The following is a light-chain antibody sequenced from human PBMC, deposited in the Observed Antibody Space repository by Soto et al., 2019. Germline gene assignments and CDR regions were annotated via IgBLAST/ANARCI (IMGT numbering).Light chain of an antibody. V-gene: IGLV1-51*01. CDR3: GTWDRSLSAGV. J-gene: IGLJ1*01. Sequence: QSVLTQPPSVSAAPGQKVTISCSGSSSNVGNNYVSWYQQLPGSAPTLVIYDNSQRPSGIPDRFSCSRSATSATLGITGVQSGDEADYYCGTWDRSLSAGVFGSGTKVTVL. CDR1: SSNVGNNY. CDR2: DNS.